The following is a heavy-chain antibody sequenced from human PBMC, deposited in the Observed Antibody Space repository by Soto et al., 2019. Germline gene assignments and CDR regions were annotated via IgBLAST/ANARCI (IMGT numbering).Heavy chain of an antibody. CDR2: IYYSGST. CDR1: GGSISSYY. D-gene: IGHD6-6*01. J-gene: IGHJ6*02. Sequence: QVQLQESGPGLVKPSETLSLTCTVSGGSISSYYWSWIRQPPGKGLEWIGYIYYSGSTNYNPSLKSRVTRSVDTSKNQFSLKLSSVTAADTAVYYCARDRRYSSSSALYYYGMDVWGQGTTVTVSS. CDR3: ARDRRYSSSSALYYYGMDV. V-gene: IGHV4-59*01.